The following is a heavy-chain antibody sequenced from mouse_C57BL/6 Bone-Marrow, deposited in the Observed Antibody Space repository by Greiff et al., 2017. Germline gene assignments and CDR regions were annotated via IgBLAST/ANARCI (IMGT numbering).Heavy chain of an antibody. D-gene: IGHD2-4*01. Sequence: QVQLQQPGAGLVKPGASVKLSCKASGYTFTNYWMHWVKQRPGQGLEWIGMMHPNGGSPDYNEKFKSEATLSVDKSSRTAYMELSSLTSEDSAVYYGARSYDYGDYTMDYWGQGTSVTGSS. V-gene: IGHV1-64*01. CDR2: MHPNGGSP. J-gene: IGHJ4*01. CDR3: ARSYDYGDYTMDY. CDR1: GYTFTNYW.